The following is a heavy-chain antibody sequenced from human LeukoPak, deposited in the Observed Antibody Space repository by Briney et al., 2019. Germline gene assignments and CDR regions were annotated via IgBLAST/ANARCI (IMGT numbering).Heavy chain of an antibody. D-gene: IGHD3-3*01. CDR3: ARALRFLEWLLDY. J-gene: IGHJ4*02. Sequence: ASVKVSCKASGYTFTSYGISWVRQAPGQGLEWMGWISAYNGNTNYAQKFQGRVTITADESTSTAYMELSSLRSEDTAVYYCARALRFLEWLLDYWGQGTLVTVSS. V-gene: IGHV1-18*01. CDR2: ISAYNGNT. CDR1: GYTFTSYG.